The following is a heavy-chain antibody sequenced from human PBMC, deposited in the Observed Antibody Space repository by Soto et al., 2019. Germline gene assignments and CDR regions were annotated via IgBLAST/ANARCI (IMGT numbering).Heavy chain of an antibody. CDR2: FDPEDGET. CDR1: GYTLTELS. Sequence: GASVKVSCKVSGYTLTELSMHWVRQAPGKGLEWMGGFDPEDGETIYAQKFQGRVTMTEDTSTDTAYMELSSLRSEDTAVYYCATDNSDRYSSGWYDPPNFDYWGQGTLVTVSS. V-gene: IGHV1-24*01. J-gene: IGHJ4*02. D-gene: IGHD6-19*01. CDR3: ATDNSDRYSSGWYDPPNFDY.